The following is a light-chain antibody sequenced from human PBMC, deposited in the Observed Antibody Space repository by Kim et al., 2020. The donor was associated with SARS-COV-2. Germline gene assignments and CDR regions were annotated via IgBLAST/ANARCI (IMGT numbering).Light chain of an antibody. CDR3: GADHSSGSNFALV. J-gene: IGLJ3*02. CDR2: VGTGGIVG. Sequence: ELTQPPSASASLGASVTLTCTLSSGYSNYKVDWYQQRPGKGPRFVMRVGTGGIVGSKGDGIPDRFSVLGSGLNRYLTIKNIQEEDESDYHCGADHSSGSNFALVFGGGTQLTVL. CDR1: SGYSNYK. V-gene: IGLV9-49*01.